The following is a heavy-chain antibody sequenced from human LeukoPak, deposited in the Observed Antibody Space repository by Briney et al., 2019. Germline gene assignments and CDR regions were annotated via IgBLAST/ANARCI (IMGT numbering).Heavy chain of an antibody. CDR3: ARIVGYSYVSYYYYGMDV. D-gene: IGHD5-18*01. Sequence: SSVKVSCKASGGTFSSYAISWVRQAPGQRLEWMGRIIPILGRANYAQKFQGRVTITADKSTSTAYMELSSLRSEDTAVYYCARIVGYSYVSYYYYGMDVWGQGTTVTVSS. V-gene: IGHV1-69*04. CDR2: IIPILGRA. J-gene: IGHJ6*02. CDR1: GGTFSSYA.